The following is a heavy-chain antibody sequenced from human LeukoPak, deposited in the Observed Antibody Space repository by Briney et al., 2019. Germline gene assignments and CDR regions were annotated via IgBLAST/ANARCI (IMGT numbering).Heavy chain of an antibody. CDR3: VKDRNRQDAFDI. CDR2: IRYDGSNK. J-gene: IGHJ3*02. CDR1: GFIFSNYG. D-gene: IGHD1-14*01. V-gene: IGHV3-30*02. Sequence: GGSLRLSCAAPGFIFSNYGMHWVRQAPGKGPEWVAFIRYDGSNKYNADSVKGRLTISRDNSKNTLYLQMSSLRADDTAVYYCVKDRNRQDAFDIWGQGTMVTVSS.